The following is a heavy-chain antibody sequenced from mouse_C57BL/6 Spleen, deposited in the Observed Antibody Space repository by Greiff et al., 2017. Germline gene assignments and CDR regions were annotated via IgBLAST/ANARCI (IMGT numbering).Heavy chain of an antibody. Sequence: EVHLVESGPGLVKPSQSLSLTCSVTGYSITSGYYWNWIRQFPGNKLEWMGYISYDGSNNYNPSLKNRISITRDTSKNQFFLKLNSVTTEDTATYYCAEGVYYGSSCYFDVWGTGTTGTVSS. CDR3: AEGVYYGSSCYFDV. CDR2: ISYDGSN. J-gene: IGHJ1*03. CDR1: GYSITSGYY. D-gene: IGHD1-1*01. V-gene: IGHV3-6*01.